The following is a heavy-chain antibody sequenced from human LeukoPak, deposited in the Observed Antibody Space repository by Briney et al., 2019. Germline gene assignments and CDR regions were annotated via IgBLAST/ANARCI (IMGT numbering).Heavy chain of an antibody. CDR1: GGSINSSIYY. Sequence: SETLSLTCTVSGGSINSSIYYWGWIRQPPGKGLEWLGSIYYSGSTYYNPSLKSRVTISVDTSKNQFSLKLRSVTAADTAVYYCARVVQSTDSSGFYLPEYFQHWGQGTLVTVSS. CDR3: ARVVQSTDSSGFYLPEYFQH. J-gene: IGHJ1*01. V-gene: IGHV4-39*07. D-gene: IGHD3-22*01. CDR2: IYYSGST.